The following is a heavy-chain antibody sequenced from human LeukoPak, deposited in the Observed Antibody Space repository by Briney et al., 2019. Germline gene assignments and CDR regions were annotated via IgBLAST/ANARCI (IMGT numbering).Heavy chain of an antibody. Sequence: PSETLSLTCTVSGASISDETYYWAWIRQPPGKGLEWIGSMFYSGSTYYNPSLTSRVTMSVDTSKKQFSLNLTSVTAADTAVYFCARNVIWFGKLVYGMDVWGQGTTVIVS. V-gene: IGHV4-39*07. CDR2: MFYSGST. CDR3: ARNVIWFGKLVYGMDV. J-gene: IGHJ6*02. CDR1: GASISDETYY. D-gene: IGHD3-10*01.